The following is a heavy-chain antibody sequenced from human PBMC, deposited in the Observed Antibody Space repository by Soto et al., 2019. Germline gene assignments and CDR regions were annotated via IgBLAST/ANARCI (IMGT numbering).Heavy chain of an antibody. V-gene: IGHV3-7*03. Sequence: GGSLRLSCAASGFTFSSYWMSWVRQAPGKGLEWVANIKQDGSEKYYVDSVKSRFTISRDNAKNSLYLQMNSLRAEDTAVYYCARDSSWTSYYYYGMDVWGQGTTVTVSS. D-gene: IGHD6-13*01. CDR1: GFTFSSYW. CDR2: IKQDGSEK. CDR3: ARDSSWTSYYYYGMDV. J-gene: IGHJ6*02.